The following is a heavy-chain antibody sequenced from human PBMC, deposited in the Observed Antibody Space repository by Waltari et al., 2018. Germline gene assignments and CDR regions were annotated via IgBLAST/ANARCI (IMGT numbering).Heavy chain of an antibody. J-gene: IGHJ4*02. CDR3: ARDDVDSSNFGGF. CDR2: IYPYNGNT. Sequence: YGITWVRKAPGQGLEWMGWIYPYNGNTKYEQNLQGRVTMTTDTSTTTAYMEIRSLRSDDTAIYYCARDDVDSSNFGGFWGQGTLVTVSS. V-gene: IGHV1-18*01. D-gene: IGHD6-13*01. CDR1: YG.